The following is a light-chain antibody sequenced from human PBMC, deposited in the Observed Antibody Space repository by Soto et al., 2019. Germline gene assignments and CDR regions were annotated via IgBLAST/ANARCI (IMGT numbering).Light chain of an antibody. CDR2: DNN. Sequence: QSVLTQPPSVSAAPGQKVTISCSGSSSNVGNNFVSWYQQVPGTAPKLLIFDNNQRPSGIPDRFFGSKSGTSATLAITGPQTGDEAVYYCGTWDTKLSAVVFGGGTKLTVL. CDR3: GTWDTKLSAVV. CDR1: SSNVGNNF. V-gene: IGLV1-51*01. J-gene: IGLJ2*01.